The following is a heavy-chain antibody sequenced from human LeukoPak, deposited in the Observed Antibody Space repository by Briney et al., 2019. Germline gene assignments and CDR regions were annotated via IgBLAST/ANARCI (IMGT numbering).Heavy chain of an antibody. V-gene: IGHV4-61*01. J-gene: IGHJ4*02. CDR1: GGSASSSSYY. Sequence: SETLSLTCTVSGGSASSSSYYWSWIRQPPGKGLEWIGYIYYSGGTNYNPSLKSRVTISVDTSKNQFSLKLSSVTAADTAVYYCARLGYCSSGSCNSPFFDYWGQGTLVTVSS. CDR2: IYYSGGT. D-gene: IGHD2-15*01. CDR3: ARLGYCSSGSCNSPFFDY.